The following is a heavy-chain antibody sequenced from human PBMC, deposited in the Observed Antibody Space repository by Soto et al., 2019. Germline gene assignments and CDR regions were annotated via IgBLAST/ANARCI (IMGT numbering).Heavy chain of an antibody. CDR1: GYTFTTYG. CDR3: GRVDKGGDYGDYGRYYFDS. CDR2: ISAYSGNT. J-gene: IGHJ4*01. D-gene: IGHD4-17*01. Sequence: QVQLVQSGAEVKKPGASVKVSCKASGYTFTTYGITWVRQAPGQGLEWMGWISAYSGNTNYAQKLQGRLTVTTDTSTNTAYMDRRGRRFDDTPVFYCGRVDKGGDYGDYGRYYFDSWGHGTRVPVPS. V-gene: IGHV1-18*04.